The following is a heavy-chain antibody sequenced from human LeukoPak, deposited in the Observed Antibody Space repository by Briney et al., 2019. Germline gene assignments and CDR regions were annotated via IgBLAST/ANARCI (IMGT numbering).Heavy chain of an antibody. CDR1: GGSVSSNIYY. V-gene: IGHV4-61*01. Sequence: PSETLSLTCTVSGGSVSSNIYYWSWIRQSPGKGLEWIGFFHYSGSTNYNPSLNSRVTTSIDTSMNQLSLTLVSVTAADTAVYFCARHHDGGPKLRLDFWGLGVLVTVSS. CDR3: ARHHDGGPKLRLDF. J-gene: IGHJ4*02. CDR2: FHYSGST. D-gene: IGHD2-15*01.